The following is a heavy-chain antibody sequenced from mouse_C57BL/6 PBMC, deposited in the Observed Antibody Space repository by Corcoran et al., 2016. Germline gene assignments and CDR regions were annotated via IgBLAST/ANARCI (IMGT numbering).Heavy chain of an antibody. CDR2: INTYSGVP. CDR3: AREGVYGSSYNWFAY. J-gene: IGHJ3*01. V-gene: IGHV9-3*01. Sequence: QIQLVQSGPELKKPGETVKISCKASGFTFTTYGMSWVKQAPGKGLKWMGWINTYSGVPTYADDFKGRFAFSLETSASTAYLQINNLKNEDTATYFCAREGVYGSSYNWFAYWGQGTLVTVSA. D-gene: IGHD1-1*01. CDR1: GFTFTTYG.